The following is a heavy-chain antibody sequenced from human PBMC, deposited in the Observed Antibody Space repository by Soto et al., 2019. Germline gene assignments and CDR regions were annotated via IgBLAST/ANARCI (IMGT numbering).Heavy chain of an antibody. Sequence: QLVESGGGVVQPGRSLRLSCAASGFTFSRDAMHWVRQAPVKGLEWVAFIWNDGSNEYYADSVKGRAIISRDNSENTVYLQMNSLRGEDTAVYFCVRDAADSGYAFDIWGQGTMVTVSS. CDR1: GFTFSRDA. D-gene: IGHD3-10*01. CDR2: IWNDGSNE. V-gene: IGHV3-33*01. CDR3: VRDAADSGYAFDI. J-gene: IGHJ3*02.